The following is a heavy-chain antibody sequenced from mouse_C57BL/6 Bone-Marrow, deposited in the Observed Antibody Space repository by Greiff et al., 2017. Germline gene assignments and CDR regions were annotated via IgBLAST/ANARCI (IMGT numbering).Heavy chain of an antibody. CDR1: GYTFTSYW. J-gene: IGHJ1*03. D-gene: IGHD2-4*01. V-gene: IGHV1-74*01. CDR3: AMRGIYDYDGYFDV. CDR2: IHPSDSDT. Sequence: QVQLQQPGAELVKPGASVKVSCKASGYTFTSYWMHWVKQRPGQGLEWIGRIHPSDSDTNYNQQFKGKATLTVDKSSSTAYMQLSSLTSEDSAVYYCAMRGIYDYDGYFDVWGTGTTVTVSS.